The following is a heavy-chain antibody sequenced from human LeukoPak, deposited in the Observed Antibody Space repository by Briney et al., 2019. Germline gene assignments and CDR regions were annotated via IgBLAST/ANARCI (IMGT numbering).Heavy chain of an antibody. CDR3: ARQNSGWYPIDY. CDR1: GGSISSSSYY. Sequence: SETLSLTCTVSGGSISSSSYYWGWIRQPPGKGLEWIGSMSYSGRTYYNPSLKTRVTVSLDTSKNQFSLKLSSVTAADTAVYYCARQNSGWYPIDYWGQGTLVTVSS. J-gene: IGHJ4*02. D-gene: IGHD6-19*01. V-gene: IGHV4-39*01. CDR2: MSYSGRT.